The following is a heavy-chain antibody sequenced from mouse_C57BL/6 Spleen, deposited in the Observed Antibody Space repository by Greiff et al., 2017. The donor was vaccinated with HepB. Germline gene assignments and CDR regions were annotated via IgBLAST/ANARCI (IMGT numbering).Heavy chain of an antibody. Sequence: DVMLVESEGGLVQPGSSMKLSCTASGFTFSDYYMAWVRQVPEKGLEWVANINYDGSSTYYLDSLKSRFIISRDNAKNILYLQMSSLKSEDTATYYCAREDYYGSSPYWYFDVWGTGTTVTVSS. D-gene: IGHD1-1*01. CDR1: GFTFSDYY. J-gene: IGHJ1*03. V-gene: IGHV5-16*01. CDR2: INYDGSST. CDR3: AREDYYGSSPYWYFDV.